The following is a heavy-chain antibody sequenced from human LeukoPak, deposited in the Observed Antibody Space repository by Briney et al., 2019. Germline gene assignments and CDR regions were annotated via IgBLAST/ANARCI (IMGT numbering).Heavy chain of an antibody. Sequence: GGALRLSCAASGCTFSSYWMHWVRQAPGKGPEWVAHINSDGSRTNYADSVKGRFTISRDNAKNTVYLQMNSLRAEDTAVYYCPQRDFDYWGQGTLVTVSS. J-gene: IGHJ4*02. CDR3: PQRDFDY. CDR2: INSDGSRT. V-gene: IGHV3-74*01. CDR1: GCTFSSYW.